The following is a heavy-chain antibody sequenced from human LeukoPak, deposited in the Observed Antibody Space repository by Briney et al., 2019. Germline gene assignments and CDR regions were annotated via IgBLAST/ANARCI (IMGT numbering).Heavy chain of an antibody. CDR2: IWFDGSNK. V-gene: IGHV3-33*01. CDR1: GFTFSSYG. Sequence: GGSLRLSCAASGFTFSSYGMHWVRQAPGKGVEWVAVIWFDGSNKYYADSVTGRFTISRDNSRNTLFLQVNSLRAEDTAVYYCAREKADGFDIWGQGTMVTVSS. J-gene: IGHJ3*02. CDR3: AREKADGFDI.